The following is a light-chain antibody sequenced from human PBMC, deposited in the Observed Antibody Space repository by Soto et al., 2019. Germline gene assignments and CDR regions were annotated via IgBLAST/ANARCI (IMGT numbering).Light chain of an antibody. CDR2: DVT. V-gene: IGLV2-11*01. CDR1: SIDVGGYNY. CDR3: CSYAAASYV. J-gene: IGLJ1*01. Sequence: QSALTQPRSVSGSPGQSVTISCTGTSIDVGGYNYVSWYQLHPGKAPKLLIHDVTKRPSGVPDRFSGSKSGNTASLTISGLQAEDEADYYCCSYAAASYVSGTGTKVTVL.